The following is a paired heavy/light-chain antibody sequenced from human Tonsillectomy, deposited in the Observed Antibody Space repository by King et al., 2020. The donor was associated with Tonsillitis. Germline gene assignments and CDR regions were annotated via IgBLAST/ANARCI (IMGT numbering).Light chain of an antibody. CDR2: ENN. V-gene: IGLV1-51*02. J-gene: IGLJ3*02. Sequence: QSVLKQPPTVSAAPGQMVTISCSGSTSNIGNKYVSWYQQFPGTVPKLLIYENNKRPSGIPDRFSGSKSGTSATLGITGLQTGDEADYYCATWDTRLAGWVFGGGTKLTVL. CDR1: TSNIGNKY. CDR3: ATWDTRLAGWV.
Heavy chain of an antibody. Sequence: EEKLEESGGGRVQPGGSLRVSCAASGFSISIYSMMWVRQAPGKGLEWVSSISRGSTYRYYSESLKGRFMISRDNAENSLYLEMNSLRGEDTAVYYCARIGFGEHTDGMDVWGQGTAVTVS. D-gene: IGHD3-10*01. V-gene: IGHV3-21*02. CDR3: ARIGFGEHTDGMDV. CDR2: ISRGSTYR. CDR1: GFSISIYS. J-gene: IGHJ6*02.